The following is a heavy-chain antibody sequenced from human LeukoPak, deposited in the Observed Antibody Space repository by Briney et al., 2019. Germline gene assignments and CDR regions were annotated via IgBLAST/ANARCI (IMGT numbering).Heavy chain of an antibody. CDR1: GFTFSRYW. D-gene: IGHD6-6*01. V-gene: IGHV3-30-3*01. J-gene: IGHJ4*02. CDR3: ARALSSLYYFDY. Sequence: GGSLRLSCAASGFTFSRYWMAWVRQAPGKGLEWVAVISYDGSNKYYADSVKGRFTISRDNSKNTLYLQMNSLRAEDTAVYYCARALSSLYYFDYWGQGTLVTVSS. CDR2: ISYDGSNK.